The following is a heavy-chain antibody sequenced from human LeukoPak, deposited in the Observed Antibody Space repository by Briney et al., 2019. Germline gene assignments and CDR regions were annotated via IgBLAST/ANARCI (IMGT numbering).Heavy chain of an antibody. J-gene: IGHJ4*02. CDR2: ISGGGTTI. Sequence: GGSLRLSCAASGFTFSDFYMNWIRQVPGKGLEWLSSISGGGTTIYDADSVKGRFAISRDDGKNSLYLQMNSLRAEDTAVYYCAREDHSNYNYWGQGTLVTVSS. CDR1: GFTFSDFY. D-gene: IGHD4-11*01. CDR3: AREDHSNYNY. V-gene: IGHV3-11*04.